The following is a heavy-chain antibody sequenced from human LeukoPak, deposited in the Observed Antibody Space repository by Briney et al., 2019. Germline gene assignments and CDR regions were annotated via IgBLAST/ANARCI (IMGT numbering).Heavy chain of an antibody. J-gene: IGHJ4*02. Sequence: SVKVSCKASGYIFIDYYIHWGRQAPGQGLDWMGGIIPILGTANYAQKFQGRVTITADESTSTAYMELSSLRSEDTAVYYCATSPTSDSPGYWGQGTLVTVST. D-gene: IGHD2-21*02. CDR1: GYIFIDYY. V-gene: IGHV1-69*13. CDR2: IIPILGTA. CDR3: ATSPTSDSPGY.